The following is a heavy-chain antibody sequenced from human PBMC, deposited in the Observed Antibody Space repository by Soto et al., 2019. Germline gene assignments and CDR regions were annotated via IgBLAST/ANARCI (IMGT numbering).Heavy chain of an antibody. CDR3: ARKGSGSWHVAC. D-gene: IGHD6-13*01. V-gene: IGHV3-23*01. CDR2: ISGSGDLT. Sequence: EVQLLESGGGLVQPGGSLRLSCAASGFTFSNYAMTWVRQAPGKGLEWVSVISGSGDLTYYADSVKGRFTISRDNSKNTLYLQWTSLRAEDTALYYWARKGSGSWHVACWGQGTLVTVSS. CDR1: GFTFSNYA. J-gene: IGHJ4*02.